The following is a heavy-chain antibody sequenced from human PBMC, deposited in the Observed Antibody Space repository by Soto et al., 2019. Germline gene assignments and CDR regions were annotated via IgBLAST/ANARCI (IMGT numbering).Heavy chain of an antibody. CDR1: GGSISSYY. J-gene: IGHJ5*02. Sequence: SETLSLTCTVSGGSISSYYWSWIRQPPGKGLEWIGYIYYSGSTNYNPSLKSRVTISVDTSKNQFSLKLSSVTAADTAVYYCARGDSGYGSSTWFDPWGQGTLVTVSS. V-gene: IGHV4-59*01. D-gene: IGHD3-10*01. CDR2: IYYSGST. CDR3: ARGDSGYGSSTWFDP.